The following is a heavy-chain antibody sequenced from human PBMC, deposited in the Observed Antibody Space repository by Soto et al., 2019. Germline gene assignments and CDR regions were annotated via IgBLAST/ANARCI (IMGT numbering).Heavy chain of an antibody. CDR3: ATPYSTSSFDI. J-gene: IGHJ3*02. Sequence: EVQLVESGGGLVKPGGSLRLCCAASGFTFSSYSMNWVRQAPGKGLECVSSISSSSSYIYYADSVKGRFTISRDNANNSLYLQMNSLRAEDTAVYYCATPYSTSSFDIWGQGTMVTVSS. D-gene: IGHD2-21*01. CDR2: ISSSSSYI. V-gene: IGHV3-21*01. CDR1: GFTFSSYS.